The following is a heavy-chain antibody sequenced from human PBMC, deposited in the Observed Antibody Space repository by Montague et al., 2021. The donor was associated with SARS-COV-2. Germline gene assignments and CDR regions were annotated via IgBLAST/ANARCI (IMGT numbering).Heavy chain of an antibody. J-gene: IGHJ4*02. D-gene: IGHD3-22*01. Sequence: SETLSLTCGVYGGSFGDDHWSWIRQPPGKGLEWIGDIKQSGSTNYNPSLKSRVTISVDTSRNQFSLKLTSVTAADTAVYFCARGHLSVSLIVVVFTSASYCFDYWGQGATVTVSS. CDR2: IKQSGST. CDR3: ARGHLSVSLIVVVFTSASYCFDY. V-gene: IGHV4-34*01. CDR1: GGSFGDDH.